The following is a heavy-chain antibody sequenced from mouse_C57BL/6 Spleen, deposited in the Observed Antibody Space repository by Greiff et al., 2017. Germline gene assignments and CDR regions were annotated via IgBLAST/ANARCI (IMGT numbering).Heavy chain of an antibody. CDR1: GYTFTSYW. Sequence: VQLQQPGAELVKPGASVKLSCKASGYTFTSYWMHWVKQRPGQGLEWIGMIHPNSGSTNYNEKFKSKATLTVDKSSSTAYMQLSSLTSEDSAVYYCARLAYSNYSHWYFDVWGTGTTVTVSS. V-gene: IGHV1-64*01. CDR2: IHPNSGST. D-gene: IGHD2-5*01. CDR3: ARLAYSNYSHWYFDV. J-gene: IGHJ1*03.